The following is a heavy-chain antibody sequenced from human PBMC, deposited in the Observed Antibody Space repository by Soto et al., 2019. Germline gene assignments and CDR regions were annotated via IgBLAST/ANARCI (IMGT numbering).Heavy chain of an antibody. V-gene: IGHV3-30*18. CDR2: ISYDGSNK. J-gene: IGHJ6*02. Sequence: QVQLVESGGGVVQPGRSLRLSCAASGFSFSSYGMHWVRQAPGKGLEWVAVISYDGSNKYYADSVKGRFTISRDYSKNTLYLQMNSLRAEDTAVYYCAKERQWLVPTDGMDVWGQGTTVTVSS. CDR3: AKERQWLVPTDGMDV. D-gene: IGHD6-19*01. CDR1: GFSFSSYG.